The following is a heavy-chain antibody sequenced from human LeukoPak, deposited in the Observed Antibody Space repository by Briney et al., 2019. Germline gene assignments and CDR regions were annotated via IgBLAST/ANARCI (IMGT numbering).Heavy chain of an antibody. CDR1: GFTFSSYA. Sequence: GGSLRLSCAASGFTFSSYAMSWVRQAPGKGLEWVSAITGSGGSTYYADSVKGRFTISRDNSENMLYLQMNSLRAEDTAVYYCATPIVVVVAGEGWGQGTLVTVSS. J-gene: IGHJ4*02. D-gene: IGHD2-15*01. V-gene: IGHV3-23*01. CDR2: ITGSGGST. CDR3: ATPIVVVVAGEG.